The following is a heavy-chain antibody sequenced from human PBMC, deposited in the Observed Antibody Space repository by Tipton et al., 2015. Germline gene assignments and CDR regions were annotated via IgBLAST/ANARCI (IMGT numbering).Heavy chain of an antibody. Sequence: SLRLSCAASGFTFSSYAMSWVRQAPGKGLEWVSAISAAAYGTYYADSVKGRFTISRDNSKSALYLQMNSLRAEDTAVYYCARDERWLQGSHHYAMDVWGQGTTVTVSS. CDR3: ARDERWLQGSHHYAMDV. CDR1: GFTFSSYA. J-gene: IGHJ6*02. V-gene: IGHV3-23*01. D-gene: IGHD5-24*01. CDR2: ISAAAYGT.